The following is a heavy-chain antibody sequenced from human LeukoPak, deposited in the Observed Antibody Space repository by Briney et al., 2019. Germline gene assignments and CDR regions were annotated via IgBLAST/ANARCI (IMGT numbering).Heavy chain of an antibody. Sequence: PGGSLRLSCPASGFTVSSNYMSWVRQAPGKGLEWVSVIYSGGSTYYADSVKGRFTISRDNSKNTLYLQMNSLRAEDTAVYYCASSQRSGAFDIWGQGTMVTVSS. CDR2: IYSGGST. V-gene: IGHV3-53*01. CDR1: GFTVSSNY. D-gene: IGHD3-10*01. CDR3: ASSQRSGAFDI. J-gene: IGHJ3*02.